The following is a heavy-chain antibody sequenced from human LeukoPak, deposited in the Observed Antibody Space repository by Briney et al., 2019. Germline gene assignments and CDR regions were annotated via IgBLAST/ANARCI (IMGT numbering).Heavy chain of an antibody. V-gene: IGHV3-43*02. CDR1: GFTFDDDA. CDR3: AKDIYSRRGSYFEH. D-gene: IGHD2-15*01. J-gene: IGHJ1*01. Sequence: GGSLRLSCAASGFTFDDDAMHWVRQVPGKGLEWVSLISGDVGSTYYADSVKGRFTISRDNSKNSLYLQMNSLRTEDTALYYCAKDIYSRRGSYFEHWGQGTLVTVSS. CDR2: ISGDVGST.